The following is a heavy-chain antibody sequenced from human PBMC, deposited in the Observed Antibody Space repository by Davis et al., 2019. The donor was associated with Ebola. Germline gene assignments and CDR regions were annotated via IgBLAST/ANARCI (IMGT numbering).Heavy chain of an antibody. CDR3: ARDRTDWGTGFWFDP. Sequence: SQTLSLTCAISGDSVSSNIAVWNWIRQSPSRGLEWLGRTYYKSKWYNDYAVSVKSRITINPDTSKNQFSLQLNSVTPEDTAVYYCARDRTDWGTGFWFDPWGQGTLVTVSS. CDR2: TYYKSKWYN. J-gene: IGHJ5*02. CDR1: GDSVSSNIAV. V-gene: IGHV6-1*01. D-gene: IGHD7-27*01.